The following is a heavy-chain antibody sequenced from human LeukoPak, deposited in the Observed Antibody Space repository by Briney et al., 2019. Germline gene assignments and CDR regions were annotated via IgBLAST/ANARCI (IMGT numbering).Heavy chain of an antibody. J-gene: IGHJ6*02. CDR1: GFTFSSYA. V-gene: IGHV3-23*01. CDR3: ARGITMVRAQYGMDV. Sequence: GGSLRLSCAASGFTFSSYAMSWVRQAPGKGLEWVSAISGSGGSTYYADSVKGRFTISRDNSKNTLYLQMNSLRSEDTAVYYCARGITMVRAQYGMDVWGQGTTVTVSS. CDR2: ISGSGGST. D-gene: IGHD3-10*01.